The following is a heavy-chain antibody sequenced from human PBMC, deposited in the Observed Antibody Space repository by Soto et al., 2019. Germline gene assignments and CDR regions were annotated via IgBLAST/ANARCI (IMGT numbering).Heavy chain of an antibody. V-gene: IGHV3-23*01. D-gene: IGHD3-3*01. CDR3: AKTPTIFGVPNYYMAV. CDR2: ISGSGGST. Sequence: PGGSLRLSCAASGFTFSSYAMSWVRQAPGKGLEWVSAISGSGGSTYYADSVKGRFTISRDNSKNTLYLQMNSLRAEDTAVYYCAKTPTIFGVPNYYMAVWGKGTTVTVSS. CDR1: GFTFSSYA. J-gene: IGHJ6*03.